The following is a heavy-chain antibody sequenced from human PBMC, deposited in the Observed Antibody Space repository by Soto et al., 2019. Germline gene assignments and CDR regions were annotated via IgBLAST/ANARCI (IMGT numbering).Heavy chain of an antibody. Sequence: PSETLSLTCTVSGGSISSYYWSWIRQPPGKGLEWIGYIYYSGSTNYNPSLKSRVTISVDTSKNQFALKLSSVTAADTAVYYCASARGGYLDYWGQGTLVTVSS. J-gene: IGHJ4*02. D-gene: IGHD2-15*01. CDR1: GGSISSYY. CDR2: IYYSGST. V-gene: IGHV4-59*01. CDR3: ASARGGYLDY.